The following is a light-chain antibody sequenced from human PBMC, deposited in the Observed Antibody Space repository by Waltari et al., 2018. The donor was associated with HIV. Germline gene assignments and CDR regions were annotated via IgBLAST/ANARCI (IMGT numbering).Light chain of an antibody. Sequence: EIVLTQSPATLSLSPGERATLSCRASQSVGSYLAWYQQKPGQAPRLLIYDASNRATGIPARFSGVGSGTDFTLTISSLEPEDSAVYYCQQRSNWPPLTFGGGTKVEIK. J-gene: IGKJ4*01. CDR1: QSVGSY. V-gene: IGKV3-11*01. CDR2: DAS. CDR3: QQRSNWPPLT.